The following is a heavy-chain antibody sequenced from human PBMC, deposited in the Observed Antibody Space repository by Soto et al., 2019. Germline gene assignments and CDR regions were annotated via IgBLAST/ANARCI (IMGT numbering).Heavy chain of an antibody. CDR3: AKNGQPPYYYYALDV. J-gene: IGHJ6*02. CDR2: ISGYNGDA. V-gene: IGHV1-18*01. CDR1: GYTYTSYA. D-gene: IGHD2-8*01. Sequence: ASVKVSCKASGYTYTSYAMHWVRQAPGQGLEWMGWISGYNGDANYAQSFQGRVSMTIDTSTTTAYMELRTLTPDDTAVYYCAKNGQPPYYYYALDVWGQGTTVTVS.